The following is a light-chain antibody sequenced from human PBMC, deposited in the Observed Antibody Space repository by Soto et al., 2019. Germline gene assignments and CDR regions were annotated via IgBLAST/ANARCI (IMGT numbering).Light chain of an antibody. V-gene: IGKV1-5*01. Sequence: DIKVNQSPPTLSASVGDRVAITCRASQTISTWMALYQQKPGKAPKLLVYDASTLQSGVASRFSGSGSGTEFTLIISGLQPDDSATYYCQQYTNTNNPWMFGQGTKVDIK. CDR2: DAS. J-gene: IGKJ1*01. CDR3: QQYTNTNNPWM. CDR1: QTISTW.